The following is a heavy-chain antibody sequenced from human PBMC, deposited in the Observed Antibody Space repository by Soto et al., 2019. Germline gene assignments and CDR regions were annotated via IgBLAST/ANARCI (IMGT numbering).Heavy chain of an antibody. Sequence: GGSLILSCAASGFTFSSHAMHWVRQAPGKGLEWVAFISYDGFVKYYADSVKGRFTISRDNSKNTLYLQMNSLRAEDTAVYYCAKSITIFGVVIIDYYYGMDVWGQGTTVTVSS. CDR2: ISYDGFVK. J-gene: IGHJ6*02. D-gene: IGHD3-3*01. CDR3: AKSITIFGVVIIDYYYGMDV. V-gene: IGHV3-30-3*01. CDR1: GFTFSSHA.